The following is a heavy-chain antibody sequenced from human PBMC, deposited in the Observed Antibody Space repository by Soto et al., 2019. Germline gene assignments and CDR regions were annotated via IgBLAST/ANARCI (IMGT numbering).Heavy chain of an antibody. D-gene: IGHD3-3*01. CDR2: INSDGNST. CDR3: ARDHDHTYYDFWNDTTEAFDI. V-gene: IGHV3-74*01. CDR1: ALTLRSLW. J-gene: IGHJ3*02. Sequence: GSLRPSCAASALTLRSLWMHWVRQAPGKWLVWVSAINSDGNSTSYADSVKGQITISRDNPKNALYLQKNSPRAADTAVYCCARDHDHTYYDFWNDTTEAFDIWGQGTMVTVSS.